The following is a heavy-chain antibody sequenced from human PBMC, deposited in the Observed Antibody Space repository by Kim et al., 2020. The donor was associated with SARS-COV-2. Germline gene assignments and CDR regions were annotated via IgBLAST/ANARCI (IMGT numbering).Heavy chain of an antibody. D-gene: IGHD3-22*01. J-gene: IGHJ3*02. CDR3: ARPAYYYDSSGYSPDAFDI. CDR1: GYSFTSYW. V-gene: IGHV5-51*01. Sequence: GASLKISCKGSGYSFTSYWIGWVRQMPGKGLEWMGIIYPGDSDTRYSPSFQGQVTISADKSISTAYLQWSSLKASDTAMYYCARPAYYYDSSGYSPDAFDIWGQGTMVTVSS. CDR2: IYPGDSDT.